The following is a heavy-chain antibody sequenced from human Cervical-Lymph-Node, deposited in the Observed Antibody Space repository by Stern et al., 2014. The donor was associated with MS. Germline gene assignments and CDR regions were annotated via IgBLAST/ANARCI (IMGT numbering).Heavy chain of an antibody. Sequence: QVQLVQSGPRLVKPSETLSLTCSVSRGSISTYYWSWIRQPAGKGLEWIGRVSTTGNTGYNPSLKSRVTMSVDTSKNQFSLQLNSVTAADTAMYYCARDGSWSPLDYWGQGILVTVS. CDR1: RGSISTYY. V-gene: IGHV4-4*07. J-gene: IGHJ4*02. CDR2: VSTTGNT. D-gene: IGHD6-13*01. CDR3: ARDGSWSPLDY.